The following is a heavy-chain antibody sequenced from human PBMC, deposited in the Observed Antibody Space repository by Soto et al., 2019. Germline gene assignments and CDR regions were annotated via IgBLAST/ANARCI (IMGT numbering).Heavy chain of an antibody. CDR3: ASAADYGGSPYYYYGIDV. Sequence: ASVKVSCKASGGTFSSYAISWVRQAPGQGLEWMGGIISILGIANYAQKFQGRVTITADKTTSTAYMELSSLRSEDTAVYSCASAADYGGSPYYYYGIDVWGQGTTVTVSS. V-gene: IGHV1-69*10. D-gene: IGHD4-17*01. J-gene: IGHJ6*02. CDR2: IISILGIA. CDR1: GGTFSSYA.